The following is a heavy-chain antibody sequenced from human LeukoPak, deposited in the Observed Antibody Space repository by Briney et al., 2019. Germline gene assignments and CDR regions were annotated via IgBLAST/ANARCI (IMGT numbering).Heavy chain of an antibody. CDR2: IYYSGST. CDR3: AREGGYCSSTSCYKGGADAFDI. V-gene: IGHV4-59*01. D-gene: IGHD2-2*02. CDR1: GGSISSYY. J-gene: IGHJ3*02. Sequence: PSETLSLTCTVSGGSISSYYWSWIGQPPGKGLEWFGYIYYSGSTNYNPSLKSRVTISVDTSKNQFSLKLSSVTAADTAVYYCAREGGYCSSTSCYKGGADAFDIWGQGTMVTVSS.